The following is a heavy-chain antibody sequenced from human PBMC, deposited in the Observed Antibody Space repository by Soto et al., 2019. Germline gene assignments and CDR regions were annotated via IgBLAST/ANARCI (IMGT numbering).Heavy chain of an antibody. V-gene: IGHV1-69*13. CDR2: IIPIFGTA. J-gene: IGHJ4*02. D-gene: IGHD6-6*01. Sequence: SVKVSCKASGYTFTSYGMSWVRQAPGQGLEWMGGIIPIFGTANYAQKFQGRVTITADESTSTAYMELSSLRSEDTAVYYCVLGSSSDFPQDYFDYWGQGTLVTVSS. CDR1: GYTFTSYG. CDR3: VLGSSSDFPQDYFDY.